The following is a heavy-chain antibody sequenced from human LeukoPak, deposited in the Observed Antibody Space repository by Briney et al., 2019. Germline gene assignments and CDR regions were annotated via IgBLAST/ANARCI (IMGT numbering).Heavy chain of an antibody. CDR2: INPSGGST. CDR1: GYTFTSYY. V-gene: IGHV1-46*01. D-gene: IGHD6-19*01. CDR3: ASRSGWYDYYYGMDV. Sequence: ASVKVSCKASGYTFTSYYMHWVRQAPGQGLEWMGIINPSGGSTSYAQKFQGRVTITADESTSTAYMELSSLRSEDTAVYYCASRSGWYDYYYGMDVWGQGTTVTVSS. J-gene: IGHJ6*02.